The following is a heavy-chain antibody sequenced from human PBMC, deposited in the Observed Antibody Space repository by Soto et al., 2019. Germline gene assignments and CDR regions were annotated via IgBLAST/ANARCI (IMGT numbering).Heavy chain of an antibody. J-gene: IGHJ4*02. D-gene: IGHD6-19*01. CDR3: VKDRAVAGVFDY. CDR2: ISFDGSNE. CDR1: GFILNSYA. Sequence: GGSLRLSCAASGFILNSYAMHWVRQAPGKGLERVAVISFDGSNENFGDSVKGRFALTRDTSKNTLYLHMNDLRAEDTARYYCVKDRAVAGVFDYWGQGTLVTVSS. V-gene: IGHV3-30*18.